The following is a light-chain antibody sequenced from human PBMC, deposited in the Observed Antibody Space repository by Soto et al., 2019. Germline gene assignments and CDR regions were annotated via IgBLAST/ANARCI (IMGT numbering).Light chain of an antibody. Sequence: ELAMTQSPVTLSASPGERVTLSCRASQSVNINLAWYQQRPGQAPRVLIYGASNRASGIPDRFSGSGSGTDFTLTISSLEPDDFALYYCQQYKDWPPLTSGGGTRAEIK. CDR2: GAS. J-gene: IGKJ4*01. CDR1: QSVNIN. V-gene: IGKV3D-15*01. CDR3: QQYKDWPPLT.